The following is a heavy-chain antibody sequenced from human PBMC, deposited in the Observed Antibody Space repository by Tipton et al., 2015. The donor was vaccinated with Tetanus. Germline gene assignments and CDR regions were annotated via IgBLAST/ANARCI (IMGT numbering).Heavy chain of an antibody. CDR3: ARAASGTHTDTGRDVY. Sequence: QVQLVQSGAEAKKPGASVQVSCKISGYTYTSYGINWVRLATGQGLEWMGWISAKTGATYYAQKVQGRVTMTTDTSTNTAYMELKSLISDDTAIYYCARAASGTHTDTGRDVYWCQGTLVTVSS. D-gene: IGHD5-18*01. CDR1: GYTYTSYG. J-gene: IGHJ4*02. V-gene: IGHV1-18*01. CDR2: ISAKTGAT.